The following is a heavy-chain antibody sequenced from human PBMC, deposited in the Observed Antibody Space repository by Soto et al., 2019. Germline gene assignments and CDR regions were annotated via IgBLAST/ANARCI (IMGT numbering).Heavy chain of an antibody. CDR1: GYTFTSYG. D-gene: IGHD1-26*01. V-gene: IGHV1-18*01. J-gene: IGHJ4*02. CDR2: ISAYNGNT. Sequence: ASVKVSCKASGYTFTSYGIRWVRQAPGQGLEWMGWISAYNGNTNYAQKLQGRVTMTTDTSTSTAYMELRSLRSDDTAVYYCSTDGGSRRILYYFDYWGQGTLVTVSS. CDR3: STDGGSRRILYYFDY.